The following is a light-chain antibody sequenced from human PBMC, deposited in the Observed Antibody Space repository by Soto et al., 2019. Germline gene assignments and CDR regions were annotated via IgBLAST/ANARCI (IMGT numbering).Light chain of an antibody. V-gene: IGLV1-47*01. CDR2: RNN. CDR3: AAWDDSLSGFYV. CDR1: SSNIGSNY. Sequence: HSVLTQPPSASGTPGQRVTISCSGSSSNIGSNYVYWYQQLPGTAPKLLIYRNNQRPSGVPDRFSGSKSGTSASLAISGFRSEDEADYYCAAWDDSLSGFYVFGTGTKVTVL. J-gene: IGLJ1*01.